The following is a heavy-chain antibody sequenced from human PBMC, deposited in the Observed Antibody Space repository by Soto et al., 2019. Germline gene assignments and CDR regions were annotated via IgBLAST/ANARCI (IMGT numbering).Heavy chain of an antibody. V-gene: IGHV3-7*05. CDR3: ARDRELAYYYYYYGMDV. D-gene: IGHD6-13*01. CDR2: IKQDGSEK. Sequence: EVQLVESGGGLVQPGGSLILSCAASGFTFSSYWMSWVRQAPGKGLEWVANIKQDGSEKYYVDSVKGRFTISRDNAKNSLYLQMNSLRAEDTAVYYCARDRELAYYYYYYGMDVWGQGTTVTVSS. CDR1: GFTFSSYW. J-gene: IGHJ6*02.